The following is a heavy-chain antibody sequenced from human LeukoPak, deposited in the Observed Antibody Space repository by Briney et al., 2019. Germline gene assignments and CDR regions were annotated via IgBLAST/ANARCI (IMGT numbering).Heavy chain of an antibody. Sequence: GGSLRLSCAASRFTFSRPWMSWVRQAPGKGLEWVANIKEDGSDEYYMDSVEGRFTISRDNAKNSLYLQMNSLRAEDTAVYYCARSGEFLAMPSDIWGQGTMVTVSS. CDR1: RFTFSRPW. J-gene: IGHJ3*02. CDR2: IKEDGSDE. V-gene: IGHV3-7*01. CDR3: ARSGEFLAMPSDI. D-gene: IGHD3-10*01.